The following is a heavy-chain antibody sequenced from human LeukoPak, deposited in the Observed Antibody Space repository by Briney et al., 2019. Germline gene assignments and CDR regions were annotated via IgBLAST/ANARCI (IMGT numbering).Heavy chain of an antibody. V-gene: IGHV3-23*01. CDR2: ISGSGGST. J-gene: IGHJ4*02. CDR3: AKTRDFWSGYYFDY. CDR1: GFTFSSYA. D-gene: IGHD3-3*01. Sequence: GGSLRLSCAASGFTFSSYAMSWVRQAPGKGLEWGSAISGSGGSTYYADSVKGRFTISRDNSKNTLYLQMNSLRAEDTAVYYCAKTRDFWSGYYFDYWGQGTLVTVSS.